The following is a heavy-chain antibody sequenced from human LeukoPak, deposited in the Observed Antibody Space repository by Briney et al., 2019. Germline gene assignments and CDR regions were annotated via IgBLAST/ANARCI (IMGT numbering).Heavy chain of an antibody. CDR2: IYASGKT. D-gene: IGHD1-26*01. V-gene: IGHV4-61*02. Sequence: PSDTLSLTCTVSGDSISRGRYYWSWVRQPAGKELEWIGRIYASGKTDYNPYTPSLKSRVAMSLDTSKNQVSLYLTSVTAADTAMYFCARSFSEKYYFESWGQGTLVTVSS. CDR1: GDSISRGRYY. CDR3: ARSFSEKYYFES. J-gene: IGHJ4*02.